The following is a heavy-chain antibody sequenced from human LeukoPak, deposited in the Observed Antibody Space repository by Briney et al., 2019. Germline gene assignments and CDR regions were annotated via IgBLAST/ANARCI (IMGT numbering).Heavy chain of an antibody. CDR2: IKQDGSET. Sequence: GGSLRLSCAASGFTFSSYGMHWVRQAPGKGLEWVANIKQDGSETFYVDSVKGRFTISRDNAKNSLYLQMNSLRAEDTAVYYCARDSGSYRGFDYWGQGTLVTVSS. V-gene: IGHV3-7*01. J-gene: IGHJ4*02. CDR1: GFTFSSYG. D-gene: IGHD1-26*01. CDR3: ARDSGSYRGFDY.